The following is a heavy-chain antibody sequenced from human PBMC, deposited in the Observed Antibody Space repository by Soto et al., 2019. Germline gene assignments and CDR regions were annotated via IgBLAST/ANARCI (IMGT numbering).Heavy chain of an antibody. Sequence: EVQLVESGGGLVQPGGSLRLSCAASGFTFSSNSMNWVRQVPGKGLEWVSYISSSSSTIYYADSVKGRFTISRDNAKNPLYLQMNSLRDEDTAVYYCARTAVAGTRGYFDYWGQGTLVTVSS. J-gene: IGHJ4*02. CDR1: GFTFSSNS. V-gene: IGHV3-48*02. CDR2: ISSSSSTI. CDR3: ARTAVAGTRGYFDY. D-gene: IGHD6-19*01.